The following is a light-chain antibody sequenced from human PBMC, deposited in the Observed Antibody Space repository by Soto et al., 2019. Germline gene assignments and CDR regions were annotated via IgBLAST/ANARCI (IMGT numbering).Light chain of an antibody. J-gene: IGLJ1*01. CDR2: DVN. CDR3: CSCAGSYTSV. Sequence: QSVLTQPRSVSGSPGQSVAISCTAASGDFGRYNYVSWFQQHPGKAPKLMVYDVNKRPSGVPDRFSGSKSGNTASLTISGLQPEDEADYYCCSCAGSYTSVSGTGTKVTVL. CDR1: SGDFGRYNY. V-gene: IGLV2-11*01.